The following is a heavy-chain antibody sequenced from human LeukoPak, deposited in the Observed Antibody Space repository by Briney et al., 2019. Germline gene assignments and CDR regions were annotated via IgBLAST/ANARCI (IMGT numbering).Heavy chain of an antibody. CDR3: ARRPTLYSNYGGVDP. CDR2: ISSSSSYI. V-gene: IGHV3-21*01. CDR1: GFTFSSYS. J-gene: IGHJ5*02. D-gene: IGHD4-4*01. Sequence: GGSLRLSCAASGFTFSSYSMNWVRQAPGKGLEWVSSISSSSSYIYYADSVKGRFTISRDNAKNSLYLQMNSLRAEDTAVYYCARRPTLYSNYGGVDPWGQGTLVTVSS.